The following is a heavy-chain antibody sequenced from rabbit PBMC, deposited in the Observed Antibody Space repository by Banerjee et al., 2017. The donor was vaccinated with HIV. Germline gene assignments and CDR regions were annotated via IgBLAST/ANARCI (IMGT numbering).Heavy chain of an antibody. D-gene: IGHD1-1*01. CDR1: GVDFSTNA. Sequence: QEQLVESGGGLVQPEGSLTLTCKASGVDFSTNAICWVRQAPGKGLEWIAYINTGNGYTSYGSWVNGRFSISRSTSLNTVTLQLNSLTAADTATYFCARGASSSGYYSLWGQGTLVTVS. V-gene: IGHV1S47*01. CDR2: INTGNGYT. CDR3: ARGASSSGYYSL. J-gene: IGHJ4*01.